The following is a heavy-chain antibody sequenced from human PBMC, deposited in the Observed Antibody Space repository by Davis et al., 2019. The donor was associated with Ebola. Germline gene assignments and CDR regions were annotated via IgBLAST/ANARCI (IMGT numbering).Heavy chain of an antibody. J-gene: IGHJ6*02. V-gene: IGHV4-61*05. D-gene: IGHD5-24*01. CDR3: ARVEYYYYVMDV. CDR2: IYYSGST. Sequence: MPSETLSLTCTVSGGSISSSSYYWSWIRQPLGKGLEWIGYIYYSGSTNYNPSLKSRVTISVDTSKNQFSLKLSSVTAADTAVYYCARVEYYYYVMDVWGQGTTVTVSS. CDR1: GGSISSSSYY.